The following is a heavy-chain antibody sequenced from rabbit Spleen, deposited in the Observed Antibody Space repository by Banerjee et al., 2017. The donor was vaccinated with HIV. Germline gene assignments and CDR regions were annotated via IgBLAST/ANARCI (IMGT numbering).Heavy chain of an antibody. CDR1: GFDFSSSYD. Sequence: QEQLVESGGGLVKPGASLTLTCRASGFDFSSSYDMCWVRQAPGKGLEWIGCIYTGNYKTYYAGWAKGRFTISKTSSTTVTLHMTSLTVADTATYFCARDAAGREDFNLWGQGTLVTVS. D-gene: IGHD4-2*01. V-gene: IGHV1S45*01. CDR3: ARDAAGREDFNL. J-gene: IGHJ4*01. CDR2: IYTGNYKT.